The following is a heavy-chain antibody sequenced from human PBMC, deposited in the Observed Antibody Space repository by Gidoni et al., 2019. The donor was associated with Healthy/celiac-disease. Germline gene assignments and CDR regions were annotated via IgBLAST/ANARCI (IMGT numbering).Heavy chain of an antibody. J-gene: IGHJ5*02. D-gene: IGHD6-19*01. V-gene: IGHV4-39*01. CDR2: IYYSGST. CDR3: ARRSSGWLNWFDP. CDR1: GGSISSSSYY. Sequence: QLQLQESGPGLVKPSETLSLTCTVSGGSISSSSYYWGWIRQPPGKGLEWIRSIYYSGSTYYNPSLKSRVTISVDTSKNQFSLKLSSVTAADTAVYYCARRSSGWLNWFDPWGQGTLVTVSS.